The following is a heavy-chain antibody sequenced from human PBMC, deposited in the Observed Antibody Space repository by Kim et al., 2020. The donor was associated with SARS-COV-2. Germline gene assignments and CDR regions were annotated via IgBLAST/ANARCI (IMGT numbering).Heavy chain of an antibody. CDR3: AREILDYYDSSGYSTLVDY. Sequence: SVKVSCKASGGTFSSYAISWVRQAPGQGLEWMGGIIPIFGTANYAQKFQGRVTITADESTSTAYMELSSLRSEDTAVYYCAREILDYYDSSGYSTLVDYWGQGTLVTVSS. CDR1: GGTFSSYA. V-gene: IGHV1-69*13. J-gene: IGHJ4*02. CDR2: IIPIFGTA. D-gene: IGHD3-22*01.